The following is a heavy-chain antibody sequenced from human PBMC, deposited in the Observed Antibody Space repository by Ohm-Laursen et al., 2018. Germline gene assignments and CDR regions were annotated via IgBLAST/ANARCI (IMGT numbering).Heavy chain of an antibody. CDR2: LKQDGSEI. D-gene: IGHD6-13*01. J-gene: IGHJ4*02. CDR1: GFTFSSYA. V-gene: IGHV3-7*01. Sequence: SLRLSCTAFGFTFSSYAMSWVRQAPGKGLEWVASLKQDGSEIYYVDSVKGRFTISRDNAKDSLYLQINSLRVEDTAVYYCARDQSSIAAAGTFDYWGQGTLVTVSS. CDR3: ARDQSSIAAAGTFDY.